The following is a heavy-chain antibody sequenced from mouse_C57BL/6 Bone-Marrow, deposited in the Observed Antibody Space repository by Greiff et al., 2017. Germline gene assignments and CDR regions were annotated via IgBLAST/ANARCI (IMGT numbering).Heavy chain of an antibody. J-gene: IGHJ3*01. CDR1: GYTFTSYW. CDR3: ARDFYYDYDGVAY. CDR2: IYPGSGST. Sequence: VKLQQPGAELVKPGASVKMSCKASGYTFTSYWITWVKQRPGQGLEWIGDIYPGSGSTNYNEKFKSKATLTVDTSSSTAYMQLSSLTSEDSAVYYCARDFYYDYDGVAYWGQGTLVTVSA. V-gene: IGHV1-55*01. D-gene: IGHD2-4*01.